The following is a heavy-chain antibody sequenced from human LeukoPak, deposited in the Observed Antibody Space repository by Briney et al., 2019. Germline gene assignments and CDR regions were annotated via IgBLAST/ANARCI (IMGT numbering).Heavy chain of an antibody. Sequence: SETLSLTCTVSGGSISSGGYYWSWIRQPPGKGLEWIGYIYHSGSTYYNPSLKSRVTISVDTSKNQFSLKLSSVTAADTAVYYCARDSYYYGSGSLAFDIWGQGTMVTVSS. D-gene: IGHD3-10*01. V-gene: IGHV4-30-2*01. CDR3: ARDSYYYGSGSLAFDI. CDR1: GGSISSGGYY. J-gene: IGHJ3*02. CDR2: IYHSGST.